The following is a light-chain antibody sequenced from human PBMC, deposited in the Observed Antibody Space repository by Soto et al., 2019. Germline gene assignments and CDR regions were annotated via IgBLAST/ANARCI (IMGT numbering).Light chain of an antibody. Sequence: QSVLTQPASVSGSPGQSITISCTGTSSDVGGYNYVSWYQQHPGKAPKLMIYDVRVRPSGVSNRFSGSKSGNTASLTISGLQAEDGAAYYCNSYTSDNTYVFGTGTKVTV. CDR3: NSYTSDNTYV. CDR2: DVR. V-gene: IGLV2-14*01. CDR1: SSDVGGYNY. J-gene: IGLJ1*01.